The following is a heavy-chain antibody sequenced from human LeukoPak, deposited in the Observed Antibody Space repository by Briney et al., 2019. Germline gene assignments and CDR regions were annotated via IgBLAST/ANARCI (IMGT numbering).Heavy chain of an antibody. D-gene: IGHD3-10*01. J-gene: IGHJ3*02. Sequence: PSETLSLTCTVSGGSISSYYWSWIRQPPGKGLEWIGFIYFIGSPNYSPSLKSRVTISVDTSKNQFSLKLTSVSAADTAVYYCARERRINKVRGLMMVAFDIWGQGTIVTVSS. V-gene: IGHV4-59*01. CDR3: ARERRINKVRGLMMVAFDI. CDR1: GGSISSYY. CDR2: IYFIGSP.